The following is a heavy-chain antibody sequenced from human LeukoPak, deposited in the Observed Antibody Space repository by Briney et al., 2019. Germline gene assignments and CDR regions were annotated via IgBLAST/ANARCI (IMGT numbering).Heavy chain of an antibody. CDR3: AREREQWHAFDI. J-gene: IGHJ3*02. D-gene: IGHD6-19*01. V-gene: IGHV3-21*01. CDR1: GFTFSNYN. Sequence: GGSLRLSCAASGFTFSNYNMNWVRQAPGKGLEWVSSISSSSSYIYYADSVKGRFTISRDNAKNSLYLQMNSLRAEDTAVYFCAREREQWHAFDIWGQGTMVTVSS. CDR2: ISSSSSYI.